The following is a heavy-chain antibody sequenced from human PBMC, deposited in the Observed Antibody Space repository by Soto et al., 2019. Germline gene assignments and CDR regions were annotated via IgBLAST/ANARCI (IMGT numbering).Heavy chain of an antibody. Sequence: QVQLQQWGAGRLKASETLSLTCAVYGESFSDSHWSWIRQPPEKGLEWIGEIDHSGITDYNPSLKSRASISIDTSKNQFSLRLSSVTAADTAVYYCAREQGSFHSWGQGTLVTVSS. V-gene: IGHV4-34*01. CDR3: AREQGSFHS. CDR1: GESFSDSH. D-gene: IGHD3-10*01. CDR2: IDHSGIT. J-gene: IGHJ4*02.